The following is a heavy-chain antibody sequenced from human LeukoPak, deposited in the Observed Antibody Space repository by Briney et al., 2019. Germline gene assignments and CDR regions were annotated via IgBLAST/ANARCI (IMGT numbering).Heavy chain of an antibody. CDR1: GFTFRSYA. CDR3: ARDSSITNYYYGMDV. CDR2: ISSNGGST. D-gene: IGHD2-2*01. V-gene: IGHV3-64*01. J-gene: IGHJ6*02. Sequence: PGGSLRLSCAASGFTFRSYAMHWVRQAPGEGLEYVSGISSNGGSTYYANSVKGRFTISRDNSKNTLYLQMGGLRAEDMAVYYCARDSSITNYYYGMDVWGQGTTVTVSS.